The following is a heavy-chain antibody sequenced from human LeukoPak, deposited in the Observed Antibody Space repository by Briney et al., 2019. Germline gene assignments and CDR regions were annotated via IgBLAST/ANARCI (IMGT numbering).Heavy chain of an antibody. CDR3: ARGDSGYYYFDY. V-gene: IGHV4-38-2*01. J-gene: IGHJ4*02. CDR2: IYHSGIT. CDR1: GYSISSGYY. D-gene: IGHD3-9*01. Sequence: PSETLSLTCAVSGYSISSGYYWGWIRQPPGKGLEWIGSIYHSGITYYNPSLKSRVTISEDTSKNQFSLKLSSVTAADTAVYYCARGDSGYYYFDYWGQGTLVTVSS.